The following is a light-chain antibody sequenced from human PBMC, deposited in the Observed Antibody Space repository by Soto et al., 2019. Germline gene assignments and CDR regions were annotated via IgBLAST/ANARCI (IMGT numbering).Light chain of an antibody. V-gene: IGKV3-20*01. CDR2: GAS. CDR1: QSVSSSY. CDR3: QQYGTSPWT. Sequence: ESVLTQSPCTLSLSPGERATLSCRASQSVSSSYLAWYQQKPGQAPRLLIYGASSRAAGIPDRFSGSGSGTDFTLSISRLEPEDVALYYCQQYGTSPWTFGQGPKV. J-gene: IGKJ1*01.